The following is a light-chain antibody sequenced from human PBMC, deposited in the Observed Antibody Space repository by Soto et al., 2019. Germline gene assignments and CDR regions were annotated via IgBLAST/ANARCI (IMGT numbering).Light chain of an antibody. V-gene: IGLV7-46*01. CDR1: TGAVTSGHY. Sequence: QTVLTQEHSLTVSPGGTVTLTCGSSTGAVTSGHYPYWFQVKPGQAPRTLLYDVNNKHSWTPARFSGSLLGGKAALTLSGAQPEDEADYYCMLSYSGPSIFGRGTQLTVL. J-gene: IGLJ7*01. CDR2: DVN. CDR3: MLSYSGPSI.